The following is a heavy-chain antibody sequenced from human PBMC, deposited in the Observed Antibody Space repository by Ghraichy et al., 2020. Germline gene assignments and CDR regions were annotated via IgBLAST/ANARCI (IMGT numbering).Heavy chain of an antibody. D-gene: IGHD3-22*01. J-gene: IGHJ4*02. CDR3: ARAPASSGRYYFDY. Sequence: GGSLRLSCAASGFTFSSYWMTWVRQAPGKGLEWVANIKQDGSDKYYVDSVKGRFTISRDNANNSLYLQMNSLRADDTAVYFCARAPASSGRYYFDYWGQGTLVTVSS. CDR2: IKQDGSDK. V-gene: IGHV3-7*01. CDR1: GFTFSSYW.